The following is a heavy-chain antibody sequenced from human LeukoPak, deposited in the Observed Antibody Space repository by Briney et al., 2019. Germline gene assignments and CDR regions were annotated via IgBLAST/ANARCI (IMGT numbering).Heavy chain of an antibody. CDR1: GFTFSNYA. Sequence: GGSLRLSCAASGFTFSNYAMNWVRQAPGKGLEWVSSISSTGGNTYYADSVKGRFTISRGNSNNTLYLQMNSLRAEDTAVYYCAKVSGAYNHGCDYWGQGTLVTVSS. V-gene: IGHV3-23*01. D-gene: IGHD5-18*01. CDR3: AKVSGAYNHGCDY. CDR2: ISSTGGNT. J-gene: IGHJ4*02.